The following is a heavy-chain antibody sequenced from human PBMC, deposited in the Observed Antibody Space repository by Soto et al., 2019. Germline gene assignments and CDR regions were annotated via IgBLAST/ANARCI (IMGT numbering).Heavy chain of an antibody. V-gene: IGHV4-31*03. CDR3: ARDRLMATAGTARHYFGLDV. Sequence: TLSLTCTVSGGSIRSGGYYWSWVRQNPRKGLEWIGDIYYSGNTYYNPSLKSRLTISVDTSKNQFSPNLSSVTAADTAVYYCARDRLMATAGTARHYFGLDVWGQGTTVTVSS. CDR1: GGSIRSGGYY. D-gene: IGHD5-18*01. CDR2: IYYSGNT. J-gene: IGHJ6*02.